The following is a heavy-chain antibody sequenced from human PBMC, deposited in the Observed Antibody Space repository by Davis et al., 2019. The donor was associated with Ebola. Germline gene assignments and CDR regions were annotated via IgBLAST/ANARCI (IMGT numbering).Heavy chain of an antibody. V-gene: IGHV3-74*01. CDR1: GLTFSSYW. CDR3: MLAAAQH. D-gene: IGHD6-13*01. Sequence: GESLKISCVASGLTFSSYWMHWVRQAPGKGLVWVSRINSDGSSTSYADSVKGRFTISRDNAKNTLYLQMNSLRAEDTAVYYCMLAAAQHWGQGTLVTVSS. CDR2: INSDGSST. J-gene: IGHJ1*01.